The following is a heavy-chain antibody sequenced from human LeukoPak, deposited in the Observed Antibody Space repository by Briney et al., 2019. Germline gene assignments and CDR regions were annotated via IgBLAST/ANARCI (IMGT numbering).Heavy chain of an antibody. CDR1: GASISSTNYY. CDR3: ARWEGGSYYDFDY. D-gene: IGHD1-26*01. CDR2: IYRTGST. J-gene: IGHJ4*02. Sequence: PSETLSLTCTVSGASISSTNYYWSWIRQSAGKGLEWIGRIYRTGSTNYNPSLKSRVTISVDTSKNQFSLKLSSVTAADTAVYYCARWEGGSYYDFDYWGQGTLVTVSS. V-gene: IGHV4-61*02.